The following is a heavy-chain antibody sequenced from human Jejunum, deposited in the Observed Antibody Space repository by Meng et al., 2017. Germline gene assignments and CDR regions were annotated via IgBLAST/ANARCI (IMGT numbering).Heavy chain of an antibody. CDR1: GFPSGYTFSNHW. J-gene: IGHJ6*02. CDR3: VPGAFGQQLLLFYYYDDLDF. D-gene: IGHD6-6*01. CDR2: INGDGSIK. Sequence: GESLKISCAASGFPSGYTFSNHWMHWVRQSPGKGLVWVSNINGDGSIKNYADSVKGRFTISRDNAKNTLYLEINSLRAEDTAVYYCVPGAFGQQLLLFYYYDDLDFWGQGTTVTGAS. V-gene: IGHV3-74*01.